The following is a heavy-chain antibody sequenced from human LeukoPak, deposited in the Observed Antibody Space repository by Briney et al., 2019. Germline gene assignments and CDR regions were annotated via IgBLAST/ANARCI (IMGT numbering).Heavy chain of an antibody. Sequence: GGSLRLSCAASGFTFSSYAMSWVRQAPGKGLEWVSVIYSGGSTYYADSVKGRFTISRDNSKNTLYLQMNSLRAEDTAVYYCARGDSSSWYLFDYWGQGTLVIVSS. J-gene: IGHJ4*02. CDR1: GFTFSSYA. CDR3: ARGDSSSWYLFDY. D-gene: IGHD6-13*01. V-gene: IGHV3-53*01. CDR2: IYSGGST.